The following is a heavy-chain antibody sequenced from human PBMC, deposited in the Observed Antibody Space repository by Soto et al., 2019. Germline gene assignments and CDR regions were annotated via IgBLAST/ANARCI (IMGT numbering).Heavy chain of an antibody. CDR2: IYPGDSDT. V-gene: IGHV5-51*01. D-gene: IGHD1-1*01. J-gene: IGHJ3*02. CDR3: ARPLERRPNDAFDI. Sequence: GESLRISCKGSGYRFTSYWIGGVRQMPGKGLEWMGIIYPGDSDTRYSPSFQGQVTISADKSISTAYLQWSSLKASGTAMYYCARPLERRPNDAFDIWGQGTMVTVSS. CDR1: GYRFTSYW.